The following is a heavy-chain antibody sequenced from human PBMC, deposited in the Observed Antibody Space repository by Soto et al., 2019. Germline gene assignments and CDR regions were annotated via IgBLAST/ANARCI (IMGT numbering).Heavy chain of an antibody. CDR3: ANDRIANNGLREPFAR. Sequence: GGSLRLSCAASGFNFSACAMNWFRQGPGKGLQWVSGLVGSGGDKNYVDSVRGRFTVSRDNSKNTLYLQMNSLRDEDTAVYYCANDRIANNGLREPFARRARVTKVTVSS. D-gene: IGHD2-8*01. CDR2: LVGSGGDK. J-gene: IGHJ3*01. V-gene: IGHV3-23*01. CDR1: GFNFSACA.